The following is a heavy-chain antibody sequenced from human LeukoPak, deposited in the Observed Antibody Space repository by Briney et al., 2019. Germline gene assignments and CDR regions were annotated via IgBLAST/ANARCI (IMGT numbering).Heavy chain of an antibody. CDR3: AKLDDDSSGYYYDPNDY. CDR1: GFTFSSYA. V-gene: IGHV3-23*01. CDR2: ISGSGGST. D-gene: IGHD3-22*01. J-gene: IGHJ4*02. Sequence: PGGSLRLSCAASGFTFSSYAMSWVRQAPGKGLEWVSAISGSGGSTYYADSVKGRFTISRDNSKNTLYLQMNSLRAEDTAVYYCAKLDDDSSGYYYDPNDYWGQGTLVTVSS.